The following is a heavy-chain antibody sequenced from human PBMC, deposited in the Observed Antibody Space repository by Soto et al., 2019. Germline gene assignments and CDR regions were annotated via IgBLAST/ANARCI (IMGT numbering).Heavy chain of an antibody. CDR3: ARDRQLVEVYYFDY. Sequence: KPSETLSLTCTVSGGSISSYYWSWIRQPAGKGLEWIGRIYTSGSTNYNPSLKSRVTMSVDTSKNQFSLKLSSVTAADTAVYYCARDRQLVEVYYFDYWGQGTLVTVSS. CDR2: IYTSGST. CDR1: GGSISSYY. J-gene: IGHJ4*02. V-gene: IGHV4-4*07. D-gene: IGHD6-6*01.